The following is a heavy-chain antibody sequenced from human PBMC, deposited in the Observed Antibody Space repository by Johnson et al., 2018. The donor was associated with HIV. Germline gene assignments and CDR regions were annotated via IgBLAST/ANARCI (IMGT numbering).Heavy chain of an antibody. D-gene: IGHD4-17*01. Sequence: QVQLVESGGGVVQPGRSLRLSCAASGFTFSNYGMHWVRQAPGKGLAWVAFIRYDGSNKYCADSVKGRFTISRDNSKNTMYLQMNSLRAEDTAVYYCAKETTVTPGAFDIWGQGTMVTVSS. CDR2: IRYDGSNK. J-gene: IGHJ3*02. CDR3: AKETTVTPGAFDI. V-gene: IGHV3-30*02. CDR1: GFTFSNYG.